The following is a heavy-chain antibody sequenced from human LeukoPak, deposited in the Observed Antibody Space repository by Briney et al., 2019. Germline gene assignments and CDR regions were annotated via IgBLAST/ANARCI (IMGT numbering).Heavy chain of an antibody. J-gene: IGHJ4*02. CDR1: GFTFSRYA. CDR3: ARDTFQPGLIDS. D-gene: IGHD2-2*01. CDR2: INTDSSEL. Sequence: GGSLRLSCAASGFTFSRYAMNWVRQAPGKGLEGVFYINTDSSELHYANFVKGRFTISRDNARNTLYLQLSSLRAEDSAVYYCARDTFQPGLIDSWGQGTLVTVSS. V-gene: IGHV3-21*05.